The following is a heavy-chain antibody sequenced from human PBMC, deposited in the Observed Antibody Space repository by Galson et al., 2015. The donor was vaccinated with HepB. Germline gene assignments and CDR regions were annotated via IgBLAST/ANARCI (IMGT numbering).Heavy chain of an antibody. CDR3: ARDGGGVVPAATPSWFDP. D-gene: IGHD2-2*01. J-gene: IGHJ5*02. V-gene: IGHV3-30-3*01. CDR1: GFTFSSYA. Sequence: SLRLSCAASGFTFSSYAMHWVRQAPGKGLEWVAVISYDGSNKYYADSVKGRFTISRDNSKNTLYLQMNSLRAEDTAVYYCARDGGGVVPAATPSWFDPWGQGTLVTVSS. CDR2: ISYDGSNK.